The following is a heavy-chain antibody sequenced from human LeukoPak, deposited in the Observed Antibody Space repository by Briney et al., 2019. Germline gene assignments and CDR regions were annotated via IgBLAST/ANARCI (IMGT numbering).Heavy chain of an antibody. CDR2: IGYDGRDK. D-gene: IGHD4/OR15-4a*01. CDR3: ATRDYGTD. CDR1: GFTFDDYA. J-gene: IGHJ4*02. Sequence: GGSLRLSCAASGFTFDDYAMHWVRHAPGKGLEWVAVIGYDGRDKDYAESVKGRFTISRDNSKSTLYLQMDSLRAEDTAVYYCATRDYGTDWGQGTLVTVSS. V-gene: IGHV3-33*08.